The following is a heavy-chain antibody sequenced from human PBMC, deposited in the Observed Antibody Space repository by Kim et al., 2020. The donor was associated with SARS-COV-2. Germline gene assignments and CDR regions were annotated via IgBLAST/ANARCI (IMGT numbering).Heavy chain of an antibody. D-gene: IGHD3-10*01. V-gene: IGHV5-51*01. CDR2: T. CDR3: ARLEGSGRMDV. J-gene: IGHJ6*02. Sequence: TRYRPSFQGQVTISTDKSISTAYLQWSSLKTSDTAMYYCARLEGSGRMDVWGQGTTVTVSS.